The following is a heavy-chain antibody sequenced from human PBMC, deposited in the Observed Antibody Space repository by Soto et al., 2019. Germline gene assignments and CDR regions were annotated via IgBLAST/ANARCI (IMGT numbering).Heavy chain of an antibody. V-gene: IGHV3-53*01. CDR2: IYSAGST. CDR3: ARARGPEYSSSIFFDY. Sequence: SGGSLRLSCAVSGLTVSRTQMSWVRQAPGKGLQWVSVIYSAGSTYYANAVKGRFTISRDISENKIFLELNGLTVDDTAVYYCARARGPEYSSSIFFDYWGRGTVVTVSS. D-gene: IGHD6-6*01. J-gene: IGHJ4*01. CDR1: GLTVSRTQ.